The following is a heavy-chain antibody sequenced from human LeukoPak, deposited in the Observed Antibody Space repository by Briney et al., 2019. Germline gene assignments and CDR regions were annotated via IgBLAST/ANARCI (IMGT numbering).Heavy chain of an antibody. Sequence: ASVKVSCKASGGTFCSYAINWVRQAPGQGLEWMGGTIPIFGTANYAQKFQGRVAITTAESTGTAYMELSSLRSEDTAVYYCARVFARSGEIGGSYYYYWGQGTLVTVSS. J-gene: IGHJ4*02. CDR2: TIPIFGTA. CDR1: GGTFCSYA. V-gene: IGHV1-69*05. CDR3: ARVFARSGEIGGSYYYY. D-gene: IGHD1-26*01.